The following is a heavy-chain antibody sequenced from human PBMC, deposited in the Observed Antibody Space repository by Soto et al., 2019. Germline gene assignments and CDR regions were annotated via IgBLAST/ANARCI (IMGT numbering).Heavy chain of an antibody. J-gene: IGHJ4*02. CDR2: INAANGDT. Sequence: GASVKVSCKASRYTFTAYHMHWVRQAPGQRLEWMGWINAANGDTGYSQKFHDRVTFTRDTSATTVYMELSSLTSEDTAVYYCARKDYYGAGVYYFDHWGQGTLVTVSS. CDR3: ARKDYYGAGVYYFDH. V-gene: IGHV1-3*01. CDR1: RYTFTAYH. D-gene: IGHD3-10*01.